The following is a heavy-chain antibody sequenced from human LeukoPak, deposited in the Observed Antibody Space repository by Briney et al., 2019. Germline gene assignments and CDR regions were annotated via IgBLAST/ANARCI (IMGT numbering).Heavy chain of an antibody. J-gene: IGHJ3*02. D-gene: IGHD3-22*01. CDR1: GFTFSSYA. Sequence: GGSLRLSCAASGFTFSSYAMSWVRQAPGKGLEWVSAISGSGGSTYYADSVKGRFTISRDNSKNTLYLQMNSLRAEGTAVYYCANYDSSGYHAFDIWGQGTMVTVSS. CDR2: ISGSGGST. CDR3: ANYDSSGYHAFDI. V-gene: IGHV3-23*01.